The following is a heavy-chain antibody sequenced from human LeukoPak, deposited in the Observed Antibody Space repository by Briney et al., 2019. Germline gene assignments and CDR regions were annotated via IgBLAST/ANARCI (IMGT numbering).Heavy chain of an antibody. Sequence: GGSLRLSCAASGFTFSSYSMNWVRHAPGKGLEWVSSISSSSSYIYYADSVKGRFTIPRDNAKNSLYLQMNSLRAEDTAVYYCARGRGGPRLYFDYWGQGTLVTVSS. J-gene: IGHJ4*02. CDR2: ISSSSSYI. CDR1: GFTFSSYS. V-gene: IGHV3-21*01. D-gene: IGHD2-15*01. CDR3: ARGRGGPRLYFDY.